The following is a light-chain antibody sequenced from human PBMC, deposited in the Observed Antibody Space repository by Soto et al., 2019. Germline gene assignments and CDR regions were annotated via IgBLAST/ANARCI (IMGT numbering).Light chain of an antibody. V-gene: IGKV3-20*01. J-gene: IGKJ5*01. CDR3: KQYGSSPIT. CDR2: GAS. CDR1: QSLSSNF. Sequence: EIVLTQSPATLSLSPGERATLSCRASQSLSSNFLAWYQQKPGQPHRLLIYGASSRATGIQDRFSGSGSGTDFTLTISRLEPEDFAVYYCKQYGSSPITFGQGTRLEIK.